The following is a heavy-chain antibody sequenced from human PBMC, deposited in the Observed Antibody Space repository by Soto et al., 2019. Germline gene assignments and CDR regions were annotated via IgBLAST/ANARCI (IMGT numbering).Heavy chain of an antibody. J-gene: IGHJ6*02. CDR3: AKSSGYCISTSYYYGMDV. V-gene: IGHV3-23*01. D-gene: IGHD2-2*01. CDR1: GFTLSSYA. Sequence: PGGSLRLSCAVSGFTLSSYAMSWVRQAPGKGLEWVSAISGSGTNTYYADSVKGRFTISRDKSKNTLFLQMSSLRAEDTAVYYCAKSSGYCISTSYYYGMDVWGQGTTVTVSS. CDR2: ISGSGTNT.